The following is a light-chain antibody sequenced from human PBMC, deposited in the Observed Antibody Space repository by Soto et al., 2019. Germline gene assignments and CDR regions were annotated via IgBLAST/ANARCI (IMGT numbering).Light chain of an antibody. V-gene: IGLV2-14*01. CDR2: DVS. CDR1: SSDVGGYNY. J-gene: IGLJ2*01. Sequence: QSVLTQPASVSGSPGQSITISCTGSSSDVGGYNYVSWYQQHPGKAPKLIIYDVSSRPSGVSYRFSGSKSGNTASLTISGLQTEDEADYHCSSYTSSRALVFGGGTKLTVL. CDR3: SSYTSSRALV.